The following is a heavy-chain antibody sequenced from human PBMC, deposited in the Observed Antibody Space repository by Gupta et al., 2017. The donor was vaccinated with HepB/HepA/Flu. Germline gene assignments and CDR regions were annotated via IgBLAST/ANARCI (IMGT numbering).Heavy chain of an antibody. D-gene: IGHD3-22*01. CDR2: IHYSGST. Sequence: QLQLQESGPGLVKPSETLSLTCTVSGGSISSSSYYWGWIRQPPGKGLEWIGSIHYSGSTYSKPPLKSRVTISADTSKNQFSLKLSSVTAADTAVYYCARLDYYDSRGYSSWGQGTLVTVSS. CDR3: ARLDYYDSRGYSS. J-gene: IGHJ4*02. CDR1: GGSISSSSYY. V-gene: IGHV4-39*01.